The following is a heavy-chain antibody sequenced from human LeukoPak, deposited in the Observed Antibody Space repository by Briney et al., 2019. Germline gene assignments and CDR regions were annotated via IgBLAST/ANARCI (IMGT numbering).Heavy chain of an antibody. CDR3: AKWGDYDILTGYYDSDY. V-gene: IGHV3-23*01. J-gene: IGHJ4*02. D-gene: IGHD3-9*01. CDR2: IGGRDSGT. CDR1: GFIFSNYA. Sequence: QSGASLRLSCAASGFIFSNYAMSWVRQAPGKGLEWVSAIGGRDSGTYYADSVRGRFTVSRDDPKNTPYLQINTLRAEDTAVYYCAKWGDYDILTGYYDSDYWGQGTLVTVSS.